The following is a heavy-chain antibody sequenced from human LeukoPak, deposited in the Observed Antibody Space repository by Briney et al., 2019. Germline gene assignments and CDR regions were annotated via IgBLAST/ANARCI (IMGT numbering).Heavy chain of an antibody. D-gene: IGHD3-10*01. J-gene: IGHJ2*01. CDR1: GFTFSSYV. CDR3: AKGFGWSFDL. Sequence: PGGSLRLSCAASGFTFSSYVMSRVRQAPGKGLEWVSAIRGTGDTYYVDSVKGRLTISRDNSKNTLYLEMNSLRAEDTAVYYCAKGFGWSFDLWGRGTLVTVSS. CDR2: IRGTGDT. V-gene: IGHV3-23*01.